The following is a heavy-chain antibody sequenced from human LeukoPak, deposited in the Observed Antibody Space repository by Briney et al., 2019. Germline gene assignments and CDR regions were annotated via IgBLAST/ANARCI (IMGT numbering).Heavy chain of an antibody. Sequence: SETLSLTCAVYGGTFSGYYWSWIRQPPGKRLEWVGESNDSGSTTYSPSLKSRVTMSVDTSKNQFSLKLNSVTAADTAVYYCARARGTEAIDSWGQGTLVTVSS. CDR3: ARARGTEAIDS. J-gene: IGHJ4*02. D-gene: IGHD1-7*01. CDR2: SNDSGST. V-gene: IGHV4-34*01. CDR1: GGTFSGYY.